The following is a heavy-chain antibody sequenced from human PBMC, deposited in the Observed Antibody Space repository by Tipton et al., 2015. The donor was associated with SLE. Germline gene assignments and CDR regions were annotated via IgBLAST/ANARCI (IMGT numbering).Heavy chain of an antibody. CDR2: IYTSGST. V-gene: IGHV4-61*02. CDR3: ARRLGMGAFDI. Sequence: TLSLTCTVSGGSISSGSYYWSWIRQPAGKGLEWIGRIYTSGSTNYNPSLKSRVTISVDTSKNQFSLKLSSVTAADTAVYYCARRLGMGAFDIWGQGTMVTVSS. D-gene: IGHD7-27*01. J-gene: IGHJ3*02. CDR1: GGSISSGSYY.